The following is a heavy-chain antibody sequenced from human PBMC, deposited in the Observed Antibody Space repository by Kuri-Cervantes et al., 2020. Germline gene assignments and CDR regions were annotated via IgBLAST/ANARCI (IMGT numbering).Heavy chain of an antibody. CDR1: GYTFTSYY. Sequence: ASVKVSCKASGYTFTSYYMHWVRQAPGQRLEWMGWINAGNGNTKYSQKFQGRVTITRDTSASTAYMELSSLRSEDTAVYYCAGASRYFDWLSIWGQGTMVTVSS. CDR3: AGASRYFDWLSI. V-gene: IGHV1-3*01. J-gene: IGHJ3*02. D-gene: IGHD3-9*01. CDR2: INAGNGNT.